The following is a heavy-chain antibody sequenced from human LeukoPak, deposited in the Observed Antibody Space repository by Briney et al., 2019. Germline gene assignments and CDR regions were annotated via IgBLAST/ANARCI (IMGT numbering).Heavy chain of an antibody. CDR3: AREGSSSSWYSIYYYYYGMDV. CDR2: ISGSGGST. D-gene: IGHD6-13*01. J-gene: IGHJ6*02. V-gene: IGHV3-23*01. CDR1: RFTFSSYA. Sequence: PGGSLRLSCAASRFTFSSYAMSWVRQAPGKGLEWVSAISGSGGSTFYADSVKGRFTISRDNSKNTLYLQMNSLRDEDTAVYYCAREGSSSSWYSIYYYYYGMDVWGQGTTVTVSS.